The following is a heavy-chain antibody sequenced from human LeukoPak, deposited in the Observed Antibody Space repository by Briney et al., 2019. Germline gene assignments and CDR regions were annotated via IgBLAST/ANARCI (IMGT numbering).Heavy chain of an antibody. Sequence: GGSLRLSCAASGFTFDDYGMSWVRQAPGKGLEWVSGINWNGGSTGYADSVKGRFTISRDNAKNPLYLQMNSLRAEDTALYYCARDRRVTIFGVVISYMDVWGKGTTVTVSS. D-gene: IGHD3-3*01. V-gene: IGHV3-20*04. CDR2: INWNGGST. CDR1: GFTFDDYG. CDR3: ARDRRVTIFGVVISYMDV. J-gene: IGHJ6*03.